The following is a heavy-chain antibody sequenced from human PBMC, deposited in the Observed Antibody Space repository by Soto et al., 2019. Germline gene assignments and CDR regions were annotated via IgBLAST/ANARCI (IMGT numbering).Heavy chain of an antibody. CDR3: ATQDFRGTTGTT. D-gene: IGHD1-1*01. J-gene: IGHJ4*02. CDR2: ISAGGDRV. V-gene: IGHV3-23*01. Sequence: PGGSLRLSCSASGFTFNTYAMGWVRQAPGEGLEWVSLISAGGDRVYYAIAVMGRFTISRDNSKNTLYLQVNSLRAEDTAVYYCATQDFRGTTGTTWGQGTLVTVSS. CDR1: GFTFNTYA.